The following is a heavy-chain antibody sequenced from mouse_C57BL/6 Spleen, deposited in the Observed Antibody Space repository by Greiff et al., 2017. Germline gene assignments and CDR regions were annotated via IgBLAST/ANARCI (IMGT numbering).Heavy chain of an antibody. CDR3: TRHYYGSSCGCAMDY. Sequence: EVMLVESGAGLVKPGGSLKLSCAASGFTFSSYAMSWVRQTPEKRLEWVAYISSGGDYIYYADPVKGRFTISRDNARNTLYLQMSSLKSEDTAMYYCTRHYYGSSCGCAMDYWGQGTSVTVSS. J-gene: IGHJ4*01. CDR1: GFTFSSYA. D-gene: IGHD1-1*01. CDR2: ISSGGDYI. V-gene: IGHV5S21*01.